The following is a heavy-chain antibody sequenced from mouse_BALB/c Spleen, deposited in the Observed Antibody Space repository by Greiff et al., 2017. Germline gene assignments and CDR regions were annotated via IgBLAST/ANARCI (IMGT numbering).Heavy chain of an antibody. V-gene: IGHV6-6*02. D-gene: IGHD2-4*01. CDR2: IRLKSNNYAT. Sequence: EVNLVESGGGLVQPGGSMKLSCVASGFTFSNYWMNWVRQSPEKGLEWVAEIRLKSNNYATHYAESVKGRFTISRDDSKSSVYLQMNNLRAEDTGIYYCTRPGYDYDYWYFDVWGAGTTVTVSS. J-gene: IGHJ1*01. CDR1: GFTFSNYW. CDR3: TRPGYDYDYWYFDV.